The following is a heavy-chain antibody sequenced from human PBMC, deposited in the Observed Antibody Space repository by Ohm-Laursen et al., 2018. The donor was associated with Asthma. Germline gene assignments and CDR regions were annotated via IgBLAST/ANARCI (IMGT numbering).Heavy chain of an antibody. CDR2: MSYRGGI. CDR1: GASVGDSTWS. Sequence: SDTLSLTCAVSGASVGDSTWSWSWVRQPPGKELQFIAYMSYRGGINYNPSLQSRVTLSIDTSKNQVSLRLISVTAADSALYFCARLDWVQSMSDSWGQGNLVTVSS. D-gene: IGHD3-9*01. J-gene: IGHJ4*02. V-gene: IGHV4-59*02. CDR3: ARLDWVQSMSDS.